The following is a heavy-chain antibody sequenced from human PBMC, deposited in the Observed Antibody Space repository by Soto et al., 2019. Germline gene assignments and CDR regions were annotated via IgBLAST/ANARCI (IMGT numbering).Heavy chain of an antibody. CDR2: IYYSGST. J-gene: IGHJ4*02. V-gene: IGHV4-39*01. CDR1: GGSISSSSYY. CDR3: ERRGDYYGSGSLNFDY. D-gene: IGHD3-10*01. Sequence: SETLSLTCTVSGGSISSSSYYWGWIRQPPGKGLEWIGSIYYSGSTYYNPSLKSRVTISVDTSKNQFSLKLSSVTAADTAVYYCERRGDYYGSGSLNFDYWGQGNLVTVSS.